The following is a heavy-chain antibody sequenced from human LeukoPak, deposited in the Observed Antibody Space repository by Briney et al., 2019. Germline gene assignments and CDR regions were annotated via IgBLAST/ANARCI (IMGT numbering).Heavy chain of an antibody. CDR2: IKEDGSET. CDR3: ARETPRRGETRDGYR. J-gene: IGHJ4*02. CDR1: GFIFKKYW. V-gene: IGHV3-7*01. Sequence: GESLRLSCVASGFIFKKYWMNWVRQVPGKGLECLANIKEDGSETYYADSVKGRFTISRDNPKNLLFLQINSLRVEDTAVYYCARETPRRGETRDGYRWGQGTVVTVSS. D-gene: IGHD5-24*01.